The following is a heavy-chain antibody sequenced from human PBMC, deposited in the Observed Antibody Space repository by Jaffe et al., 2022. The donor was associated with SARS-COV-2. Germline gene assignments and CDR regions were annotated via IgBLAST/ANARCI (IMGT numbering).Heavy chain of an antibody. CDR2: ITDIGDSV. CDR1: GFRFSDYS. V-gene: IGHV3-21*01. Sequence: DVQLVESGGGLVKPGGSLRLSCAASGFRFSDYSMTWVRQAPEKGLEWVSSITDIGDSVYYADSVKGRFTISRDNAKNSLFLEMHSLRGEDTAVYFCARDDYGYRGKFDFWGQGTLVTVSS. D-gene: IGHD5-18*01. J-gene: IGHJ4*02. CDR3: ARDDYGYRGKFDF.